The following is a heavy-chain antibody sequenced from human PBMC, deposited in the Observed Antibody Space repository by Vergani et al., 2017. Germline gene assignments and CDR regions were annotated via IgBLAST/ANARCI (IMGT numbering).Heavy chain of an antibody. CDR1: GFTFSDYY. D-gene: IGHD3-16*01. Sequence: QVQLVESGGGLVKPGGSLRLSCAASGFTFSDYYMSWIRQAPGKGLEWVSYISSSSSYTNYAESVKGRFTFSRDNAKNSLYLQMNSLRAEDTAVYYCARDRYDYVWGSYGYWGQGTLVTVSS. CDR2: ISSSSSYT. V-gene: IGHV3-11*06. J-gene: IGHJ4*02. CDR3: ARDRYDYVWGSYGY.